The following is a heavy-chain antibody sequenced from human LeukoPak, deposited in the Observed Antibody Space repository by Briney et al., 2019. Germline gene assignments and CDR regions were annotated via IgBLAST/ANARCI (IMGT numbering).Heavy chain of an antibody. CDR2: MNPNSGNT. Sequence: GASVKVSCKASGYTFTSYDINWVRQATGQGLEWMGWMNPNSGNTGYAQKFQGRVTMTRNTSISTAYMELSSPRSEDTAVYYCAIMITFGGVIAPYDYWGQGTLVAVSS. J-gene: IGHJ4*02. CDR1: GYTFTSYD. V-gene: IGHV1-8*01. CDR3: AIMITFGGVIAPYDY. D-gene: IGHD3-16*02.